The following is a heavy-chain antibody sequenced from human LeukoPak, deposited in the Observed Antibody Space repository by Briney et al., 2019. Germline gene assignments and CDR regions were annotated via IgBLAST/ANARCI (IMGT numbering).Heavy chain of an antibody. J-gene: IGHJ4*02. V-gene: IGHV4-4*02. CDR2: IHDGGST. CDR1: GDSISNINW. CDR3: ARGAHYAWNS. D-gene: IGHD3-16*01. Sequence: SGTLSLTCAVSGDSISNINWWWSWDRQPPGKGLEWIGEIHDGGSTTYHPSLKSRVTISVDKSKNQFSLTLTSVTAADTAVYFCARGAHYAWNSWGQGTLVTVSS.